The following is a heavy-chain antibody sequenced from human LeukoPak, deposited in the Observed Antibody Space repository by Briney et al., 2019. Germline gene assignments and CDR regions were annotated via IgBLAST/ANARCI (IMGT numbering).Heavy chain of an antibody. CDR1: GGSISTSAYY. CDR3: ARVVVATRFDY. Sequence: SETLSLTCIVSGGSISTSAYYWGWIRQPPGEGLQWIGSIYYSGNTYYNSSLKSRVTISVDTSTSQFSLRLSSVTAADTAVYYCARVVVATRFDYWGQGTLVTVSS. CDR2: IYYSGNT. J-gene: IGHJ4*02. D-gene: IGHD2-15*01. V-gene: IGHV4-39*01.